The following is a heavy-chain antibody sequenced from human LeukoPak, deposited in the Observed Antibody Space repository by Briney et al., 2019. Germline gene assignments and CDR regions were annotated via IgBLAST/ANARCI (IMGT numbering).Heavy chain of an antibody. CDR2: INTDGSST. CDR1: GFTFSSYS. V-gene: IGHV3-74*01. J-gene: IGHJ4*02. D-gene: IGHD6-6*01. Sequence: GGSLRLSCAASGFTFSSYSMNWVRQAPGKGLEWVSRINTDGSSTTYADSVKSRFTISRDNAKNTLYLQMNSLSAEDTAVYYCARGYSSSYRIDYWGQGTLVTVSS. CDR3: ARGYSSSYRIDY.